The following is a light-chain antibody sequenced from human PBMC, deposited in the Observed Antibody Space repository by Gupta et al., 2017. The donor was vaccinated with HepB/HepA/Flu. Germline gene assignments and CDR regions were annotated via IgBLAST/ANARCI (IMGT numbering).Light chain of an antibody. Sequence: HELTQPLSVSVSPGQTARITCSGDALAKQYAYWYQQKPGQAPVVIIYKDSGRPSGIPERFSGSSSGTTVTLTISAVQVEDEADYYCQSADSSGTHYVFGTGTTVTVL. J-gene: IGLJ1*01. CDR2: KDS. CDR3: QSADSSGTHYV. V-gene: IGLV3-25*03. CDR1: ALAKQY.